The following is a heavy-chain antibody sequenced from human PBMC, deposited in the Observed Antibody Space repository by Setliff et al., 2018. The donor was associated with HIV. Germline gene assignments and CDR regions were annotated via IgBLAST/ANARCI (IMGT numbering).Heavy chain of an antibody. J-gene: IGHJ3*02. V-gene: IGHV4-61*09. CDR3: ARWGEPAQRGFDI. CDR2: IYTSGST. CDR1: GGSISSGSYY. D-gene: IGHD3-16*01. Sequence: PSETLSLTCTVSGGSISSGSYYWSWIRQPAGKGLEWIGHIYTSGSTNYNPSHKSRVTISVDTSKNQFSLKLSSVTAADTAVYYCARWGEPAQRGFDIWGQGTMVTVSS.